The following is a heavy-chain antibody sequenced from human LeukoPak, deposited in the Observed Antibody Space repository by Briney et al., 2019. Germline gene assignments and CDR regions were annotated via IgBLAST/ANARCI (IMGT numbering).Heavy chain of an antibody. D-gene: IGHD6-13*01. J-gene: IGHJ4*02. CDR3: ATWGYSSSRDY. Sequence: ASVKVSCKVSGYTFTDYYMHWVQQAPGKGLEWMGLVDPEDGETIYAEKFQGGVTITADTSTDTAYMELSSLRSEDTAVYYCATWGYSSSRDYWGQGTLVTVSS. CDR2: VDPEDGET. V-gene: IGHV1-69-2*01. CDR1: GYTFTDYY.